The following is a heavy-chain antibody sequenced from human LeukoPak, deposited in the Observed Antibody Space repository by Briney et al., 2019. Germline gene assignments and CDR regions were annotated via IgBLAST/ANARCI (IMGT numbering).Heavy chain of an antibody. D-gene: IGHD3-10*01. CDR1: GLTFSDYY. J-gene: IGHJ6*02. CDR2: ISSSGSTI. CDR3: ARDPKKVRGVISYGMDV. Sequence: PGGSLRLSCAASGLTFSDYYMSWIRQAPGKGLEWVSYISSSGSTIYYADSMKGRFTISRDNAKNSLYLQMNSLRAEDTAVYYCARDPKKVRGVISYGMDVWGQGTTVTVSS. V-gene: IGHV3-11*01.